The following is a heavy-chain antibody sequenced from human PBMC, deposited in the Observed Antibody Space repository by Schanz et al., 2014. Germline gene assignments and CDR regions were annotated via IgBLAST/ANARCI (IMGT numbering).Heavy chain of an antibody. J-gene: IGHJ6*02. D-gene: IGHD2-21*01. CDR3: ARDSDRHVIVGHYGLDV. V-gene: IGHV3-7*01. CDR2: IKHDGSEK. CDR1: GFTFSTYW. Sequence: EVQLVESGGGLVQPGGSLRLSCAASGFTFSTYWMSWVRQAPGKGLEWVAYIKHDGSEKYHVDSVKGRFTISRDNAKGSVYLQMNSLRAEDTAVYHCARDSDRHVIVGHYGLDVWGQGTTVIVS.